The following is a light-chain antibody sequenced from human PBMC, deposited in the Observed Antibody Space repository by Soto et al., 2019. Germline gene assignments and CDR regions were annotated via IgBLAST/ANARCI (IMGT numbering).Light chain of an antibody. J-gene: IGKJ4*01. CDR2: XAS. Sequence: IQLTQSPSSLSASVGDRVTIHCRASQWFXSYLAWYQEKPGKAPKFLXYXASNXXXXVXSRFTGSGSGTDFTLTITSLQPEAFATYYCLQVNSFPLSFGGGTKVDIK. V-gene: IGKV1-9*01. CDR3: LQVNSFPLS. CDR1: QWFXSY.